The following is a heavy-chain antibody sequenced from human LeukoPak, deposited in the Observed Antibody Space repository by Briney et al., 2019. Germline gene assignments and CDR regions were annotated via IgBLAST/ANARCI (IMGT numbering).Heavy chain of an antibody. J-gene: IGHJ5*02. CDR3: AKGAGGFSYYNWFDR. CDR1: GGSISSSPYY. CDR2: IYYSGTT. Sequence: SETLSLTCTVSGGSISSSPYYWGWIRQPPGKGLEWSGSIYYSGTTHYSPSLESRVTISVDTSKNQFSLKLASVTAADTAIYYCAKGAGGFSYYNWFDRWGQGTLVTVSS. V-gene: IGHV4-39*07. D-gene: IGHD5-18*01.